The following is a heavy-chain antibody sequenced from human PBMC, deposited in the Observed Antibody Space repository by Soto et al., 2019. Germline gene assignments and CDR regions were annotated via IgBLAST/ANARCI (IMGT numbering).Heavy chain of an antibody. D-gene: IGHD3-9*01. CDR2: IHYSGSI. J-gene: IGHJ4*02. CDR1: GDSISPNY. CDR3: AGVHYDILTAYSYYFDS. Sequence: PSETLSLTCTVSGDSISPNYWSWIRQPPGKGLEWIGYIHYSGSISYKSSLKSRVTISVDTSRNQFSLRLSSVTAADTAVYYCAGVHYDILTAYSYYFDSWGQGNLVTVSS. V-gene: IGHV4-59*01.